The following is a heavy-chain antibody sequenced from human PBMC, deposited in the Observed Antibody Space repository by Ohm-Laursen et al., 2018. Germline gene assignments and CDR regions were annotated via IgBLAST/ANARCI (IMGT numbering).Heavy chain of an antibody. V-gene: IGHV3-48*03. CDR1: GFNFNTYV. CDR2: IHYSKTSLI. J-gene: IGHJ6*02. Sequence: SLRLSCSASGFNFNTYVMNWVRQASGKGLEWVAIIHYSKTSLIYYAVSVIGRFTISKDNTKKSLFLQMNILIDDYTAIYYCARRKPHYGMDVWGQGTTVTVSS. CDR3: ARRKPHYGMDV.